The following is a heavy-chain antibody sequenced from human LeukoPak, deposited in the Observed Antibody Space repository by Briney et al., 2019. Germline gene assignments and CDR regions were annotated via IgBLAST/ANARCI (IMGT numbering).Heavy chain of an antibody. D-gene: IGHD3-3*01. CDR3: ARDFWRLAPDH. J-gene: IGHJ4*02. CDR2: IWYDGSNE. CDR1: GFIFRSYG. V-gene: IGHV3-33*01. Sequence: GGSLRLSCAASGFIFRSYGMHWVRQAPGKGLEWVAVIWYDGSNEYYIDSVKGRFTISRDNSKNTLYLHMNSLRAEDTAVYYCARDFWRLAPDHWGRGTLVTVSS.